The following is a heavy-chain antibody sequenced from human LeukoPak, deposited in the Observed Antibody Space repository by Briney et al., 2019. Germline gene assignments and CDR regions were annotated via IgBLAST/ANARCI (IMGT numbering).Heavy chain of an antibody. J-gene: IGHJ4*02. CDR2: ISWDGGSP. V-gene: IGHV3-43D*03. Sequence: PGGSLRLSCAASGFTFDDYAMHWVRQAPGKGREWVSLISWDGGSPYYADSVKGRFTISRDNAKNSLYLQMNSLRAEDTAVYYCARDLTVGPTTDYFDYWGQGTLVTVSS. CDR3: ARDLTVGPTTDYFDY. CDR1: GFTFDDYA. D-gene: IGHD1-26*01.